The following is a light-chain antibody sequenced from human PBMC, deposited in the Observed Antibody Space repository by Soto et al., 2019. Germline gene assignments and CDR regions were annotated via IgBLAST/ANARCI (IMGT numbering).Light chain of an antibody. CDR3: QQFNGFPLT. CDR2: DAS. V-gene: IGKV1-13*02. CDR1: QDIGSA. Sequence: IQLTQSPSSLSASVGDRVTITCRAGQDIGSALAWYQQRPGKAPKLLLYDASNLEAGVPSRFSGRGSGPDFTLTITSLRPADFATYYCQQFNGFPLTFGGGTKVQIK. J-gene: IGKJ4*01.